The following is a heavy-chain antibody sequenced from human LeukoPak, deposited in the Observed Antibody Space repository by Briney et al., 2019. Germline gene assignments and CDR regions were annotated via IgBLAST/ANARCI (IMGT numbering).Heavy chain of an antibody. D-gene: IGHD2-2*01. Sequence: GASVKVSCKSSGFTFTDEYIHWVRQAPGQGLEWMGWINPYSGAINYAQKFQGRVTLTRDTSISTAYMELSRLTSGDPAVYYCARDPKSQLLLDYWGQGTLVTVSS. CDR3: ARDPKSQLLLDY. CDR1: GFTFTDEY. J-gene: IGHJ4*02. CDR2: INPYSGAI. V-gene: IGHV1-2*02.